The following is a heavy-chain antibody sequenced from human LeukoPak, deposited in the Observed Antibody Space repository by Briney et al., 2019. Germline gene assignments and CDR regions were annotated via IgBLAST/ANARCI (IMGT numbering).Heavy chain of an antibody. CDR2: IYYSGST. Sequence: SETLPLTCTVSGGSISSYYWSWIRQPPGKGLEWIGYIYYSGSTNYNPSLKSRVTISVDTSKNQFSLKLSSVTAADTAVYYCARSSPPTMIVVVPSSAFDIWGQGTMVTVSS. CDR3: ARSSPPTMIVVVPSSAFDI. J-gene: IGHJ3*02. D-gene: IGHD3-22*01. CDR1: GGSISSYY. V-gene: IGHV4-59*01.